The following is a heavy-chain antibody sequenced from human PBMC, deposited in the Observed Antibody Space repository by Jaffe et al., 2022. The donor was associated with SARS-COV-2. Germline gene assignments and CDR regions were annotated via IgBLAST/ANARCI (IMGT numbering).Heavy chain of an antibody. Sequence: EVHLVESGGGLVKPGGSLRLSCAASGFTFTNAWMSWVRQAPGRGLEWVGRIKTKTDGGTTDYATPVKGRFTISRDDSKNTLYLQMDSLKPEDTAVYYCTTVSYHFWSGYHPFDYWGQGTLVTVSS. CDR3: TTVSYHFWSGYHPFDY. V-gene: IGHV3-15*01. D-gene: IGHD3-3*01. CDR1: GFTFTNAW. CDR2: IKTKTDGGTT. J-gene: IGHJ4*02.